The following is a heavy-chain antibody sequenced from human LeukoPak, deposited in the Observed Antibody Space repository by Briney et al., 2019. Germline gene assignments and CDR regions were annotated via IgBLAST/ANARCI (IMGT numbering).Heavy chain of an antibody. CDR3: AKDTDYDSSGGFDY. CDR2: ISWNSGSI. Sequence: PGXXXRLSCAASGFTFDDYAMHWVRQAPGKGLEWVSGISWNSGSICYADSVKGRFTISRDNAKNSLYLQMNSLRAEDMALYYCAKDTDYDSSGGFDYWGQRTLVTVSS. J-gene: IGHJ4*02. V-gene: IGHV3-9*03. D-gene: IGHD3-22*01. CDR1: GFTFDDYA.